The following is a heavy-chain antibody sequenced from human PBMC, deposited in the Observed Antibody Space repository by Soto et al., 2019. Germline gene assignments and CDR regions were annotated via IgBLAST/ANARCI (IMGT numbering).Heavy chain of an antibody. CDR1: GGSISSGDYY. CDR2: IYYSGST. Sequence: QVQLQESGPGLVKPSQTLSLTCTVSGGSISSGDYYWSWIRQPPGKGLEWIGYIYYSGSTYYNPSLKSRVTISVDTSKNQCSMKLSSVTAADTAVYYCARGYDYDSSGYYYDDYWGQGTLVTVSS. J-gene: IGHJ4*02. V-gene: IGHV4-30-4*01. CDR3: ARGYDYDSSGYYYDDY. D-gene: IGHD3-22*01.